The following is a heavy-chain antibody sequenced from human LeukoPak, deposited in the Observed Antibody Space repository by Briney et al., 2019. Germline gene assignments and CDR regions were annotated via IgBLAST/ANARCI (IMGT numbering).Heavy chain of an antibody. CDR1: GFTFSTYT. CDR3: ARLRSGWYWDY. V-gene: IGHV3-48*02. J-gene: IGHJ4*02. Sequence: GGSLRLSCAASGFTFSTYTMNWVRQAPGKGLEWVSFISSSSTIYYADSVKGRFTISRDNAKNSLYLQMNSLRDEDTAVYYCARLRSGWYWDYWGQGTLVTVSS. D-gene: IGHD6-19*01. CDR2: ISSSSTI.